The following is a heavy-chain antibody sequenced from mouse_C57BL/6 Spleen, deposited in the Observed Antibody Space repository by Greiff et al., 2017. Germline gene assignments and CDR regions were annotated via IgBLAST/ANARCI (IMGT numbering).Heavy chain of an antibody. J-gene: IGHJ2*01. D-gene: IGHD2-1*01. CDR1: GFTFSSYA. CDR3: ARDLLNYFDY. CDR2: ISDGGSYT. V-gene: IGHV5-4*01. Sequence: EVQVVESGGGLVKPGGSLKLSCAASGFTFSSYAMSWVRQTPEKRLEWVATISDGGSYTYYPDNVKGRFTISRDNAKNNLYLQMSHLKSEDTAMYYCARDLLNYFDYWGQGTTLTVSS.